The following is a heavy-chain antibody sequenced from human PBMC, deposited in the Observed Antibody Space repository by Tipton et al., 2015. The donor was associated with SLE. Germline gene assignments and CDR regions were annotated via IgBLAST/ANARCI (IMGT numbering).Heavy chain of an antibody. J-gene: IGHJ6*03. CDR1: GFTFSSYA. Sequence: SLRLSCAASGFTFSSYAMHWVRQAPGKGLEWVAVISYDGSNKYYADSVKGRFTISRDNSKNTLYLQMNSLRAEDTAVYYCARGPGSSGWRPRDYYYYMDVWGKGTTVTV. CDR3: ARGPGSSGWRPRDYYYYMDV. D-gene: IGHD6-19*01. V-gene: IGHV3-30-3*01. CDR2: ISYDGSNK.